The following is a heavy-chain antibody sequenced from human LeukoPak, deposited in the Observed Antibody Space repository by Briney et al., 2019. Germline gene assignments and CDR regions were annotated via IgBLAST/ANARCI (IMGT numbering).Heavy chain of an antibody. CDR1: GGSISSYY. V-gene: IGHV4-59*12. D-gene: IGHD3-9*01. CDR2: IFYSGST. CDR3: ARSEVQTYYDLLTGYFPPYDTFDI. J-gene: IGHJ3*02. Sequence: PSGTLSLTCTVSGGSISSYYWSWIRQPPGKALEWIGNIFYSGSTYYSPSLKSRVTISLDTSRNQFSLKLNSVTAADTAVYYCARSEVQTYYDLLTGYFPPYDTFDIWGQGTMVTVSS.